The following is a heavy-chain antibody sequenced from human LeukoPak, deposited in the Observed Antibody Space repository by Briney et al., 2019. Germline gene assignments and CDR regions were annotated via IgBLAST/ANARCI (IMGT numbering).Heavy chain of an antibody. Sequence: ASVKVSCKASGYTFTSYYMHWVRQAPGQGLEWMGIINPSGGSTSYAQKFQGRVTMTWDMSTSTVYMELSSLRSEDTAVYYCARSLSHMVTTYWYFDLWGRGTLVTVSS. J-gene: IGHJ2*01. CDR1: GYTFTSYY. CDR2: INPSGGST. D-gene: IGHD4-17*01. V-gene: IGHV1-46*01. CDR3: ARSLSHMVTTYWYFDL.